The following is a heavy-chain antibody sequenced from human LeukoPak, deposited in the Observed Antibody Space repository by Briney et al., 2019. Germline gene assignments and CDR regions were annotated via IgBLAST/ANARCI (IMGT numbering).Heavy chain of an antibody. CDR1: GGSISSGSYY. J-gene: IGHJ3*02. CDR3: ARDRVDGYNRAFDI. Sequence: SRTLSLTCTVSGGSISSGSYYWSWIRQPAGKGLEWIGRIYTSGSTNYNPSLKSRVTISIDTSKNQFSLKLSSVTAADTAVYYCARDRVDGYNRAFDIWGQGTMVTVSS. V-gene: IGHV4-61*02. D-gene: IGHD5-24*01. CDR2: IYTSGST.